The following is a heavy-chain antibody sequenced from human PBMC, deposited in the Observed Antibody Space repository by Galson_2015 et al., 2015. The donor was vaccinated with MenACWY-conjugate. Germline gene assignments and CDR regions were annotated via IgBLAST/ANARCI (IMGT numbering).Heavy chain of an antibody. CDR1: GFRFSSQW. J-gene: IGHJ4*01. CDR2: INEDGSDK. D-gene: IGHD4-23*01. Sequence: LRLSCAASGFRFSSQWLSWVRQAPGKGPECVASINEDGSDKSYMDSVKGRFTISRDNAQNSLSLQMNSLSVEDTAAYYCARGGNWGHGTLVTVSS. CDR3: ARGGN. V-gene: IGHV3-7*03.